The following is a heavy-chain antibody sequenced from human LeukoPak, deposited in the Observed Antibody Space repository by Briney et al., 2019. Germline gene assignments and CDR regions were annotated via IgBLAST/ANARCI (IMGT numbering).Heavy chain of an antibody. Sequence: PSETLSLTCTVSGGSISSSSYYWGWIRQPPGKGLEWIGSIYYSGSTYYNPSLKSRVTISVDTSKNQFSLKLSSVTAADTAVYYCASTPISGGSYYYYYMDVWGKGTTVTVSS. V-gene: IGHV4-39*07. CDR2: IYYSGST. D-gene: IGHD2-15*01. CDR1: GGSISSSSYY. CDR3: ASTPISGGSYYYYYMDV. J-gene: IGHJ6*03.